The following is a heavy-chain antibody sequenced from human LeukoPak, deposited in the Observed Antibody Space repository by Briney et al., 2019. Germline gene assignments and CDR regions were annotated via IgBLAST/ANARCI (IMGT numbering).Heavy chain of an antibody. CDR3: ARDGGYDFWSGYYQDY. D-gene: IGHD3-3*01. CDR2: ISYDANIGSNK. CDR1: GFTFTNYA. Sequence: GGSLRLSCAASGFTFTNYAMHWVRQAPGKGLEWVALISYDANIGSNKYYADSVKGRFTISRDDSKNTLYLQMNSLRAEDTAVYYYARDGGYDFWSGYYQDYWGQGTLVTVSS. V-gene: IGHV3-30-3*01. J-gene: IGHJ4*02.